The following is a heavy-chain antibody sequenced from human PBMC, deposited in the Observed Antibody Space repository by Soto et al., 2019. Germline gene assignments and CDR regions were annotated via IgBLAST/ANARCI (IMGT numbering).Heavy chain of an antibody. J-gene: IGHJ2*01. Sequence: GGSLRLSCAASGFTFSSYWMHWVRQTPGKGLMWVSHINGDGRSTAYADSVRGRFTVSRDNSKNTLYLQINSLRAEDTAVYYCARQYYYDSSGYYYRKGGPYWYFDLWGRGTLVTVSS. V-gene: IGHV3-74*03. CDR1: GFTFSSYW. CDR3: ARQYYYDSSGYYYRKGGPYWYFDL. D-gene: IGHD3-22*01. CDR2: INGDGRST.